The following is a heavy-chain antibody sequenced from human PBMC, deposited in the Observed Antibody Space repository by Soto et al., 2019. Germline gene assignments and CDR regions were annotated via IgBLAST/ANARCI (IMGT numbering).Heavy chain of an antibody. J-gene: IGHJ4*02. CDR2: INHSGST. V-gene: IGHV4-34*01. D-gene: IGHD2-8*02. CDR1: GGSFSGYY. Sequence: QVQLQQWGAGLLKPSETLSLTCAVYGGSFSGYYWTWLRQPPGTGLEWIGEINHSGSTNYNPSLKSRVPISVDTSRNQFDLKLTSVTAADAAVYYCARDKITGLFDYWGQGTLVTVSS. CDR3: ARDKITGLFDY.